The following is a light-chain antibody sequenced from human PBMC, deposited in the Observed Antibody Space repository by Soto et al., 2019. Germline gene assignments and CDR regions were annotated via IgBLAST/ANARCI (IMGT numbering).Light chain of an antibody. CDR1: QSVSNT. Sequence: EIVMTQSPATLSVSPGERVTLSCRPSQSVSNTLAWYQQKPGQAPRRLIYGATATATGIPARFSGSGSGTEFTLTISSLQSEDFAVYYCQQHNDWPLTFGGGTKVEIK. V-gene: IGKV3-15*01. CDR2: GAT. J-gene: IGKJ4*01. CDR3: QQHNDWPLT.